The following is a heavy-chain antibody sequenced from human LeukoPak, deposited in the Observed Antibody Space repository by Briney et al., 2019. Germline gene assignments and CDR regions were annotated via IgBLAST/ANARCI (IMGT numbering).Heavy chain of an antibody. V-gene: IGHV3-49*04. CDR2: IRSKAYGGTT. J-gene: IGHJ5*02. Sequence: GGSLRLSCAASGFTFSDYYMDWVRQAPGKGLEWVGFIRSKAYGGTTEYAASVKGRFTISRDDSKSIAYLQMNSLKTEDTAVYYCTRSIAAAGNWFDPWGQGTLVTVSS. D-gene: IGHD6-13*01. CDR1: GFTFSDYY. CDR3: TRSIAAAGNWFDP.